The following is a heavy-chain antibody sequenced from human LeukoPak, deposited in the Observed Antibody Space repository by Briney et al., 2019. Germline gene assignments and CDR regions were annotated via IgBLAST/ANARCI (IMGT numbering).Heavy chain of an antibody. D-gene: IGHD3-10*01. CDR1: GYTFINYG. CDR2: ISTYNGHT. CDR3: ARGPFGSGSSPGVIYYYMDV. J-gene: IGHJ6*03. V-gene: IGHV1-18*01. Sequence: GASVKVSCKASGYTFINYGISWVRQAPGQGLEWMGWISTYNGHTKYAQKLQGRVTMTTDTSTSTAYMELSSLRSEDTAVYYCARGPFGSGSSPGVIYYYMDVWGKGTTVTVSS.